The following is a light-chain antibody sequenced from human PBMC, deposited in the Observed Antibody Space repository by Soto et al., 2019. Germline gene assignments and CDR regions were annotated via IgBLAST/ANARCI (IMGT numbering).Light chain of an antibody. V-gene: IGKV1-17*01. Sequence: DIPMTKSPSSLSASVGDRVTITCRASQGIRIYLGWFQHKPWKAPRRLIYAASSLESGFPSRFSGSRSGTELTLTISGLQPEDFAHYYCLQHHTYPQTFGQGTKVEI. CDR3: LQHHTYPQT. CDR2: AAS. J-gene: IGKJ1*01. CDR1: QGIRIY.